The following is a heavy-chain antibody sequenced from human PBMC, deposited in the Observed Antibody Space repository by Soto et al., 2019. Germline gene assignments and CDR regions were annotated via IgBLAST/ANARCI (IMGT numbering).Heavy chain of an antibody. CDR2: IDWDDDK. V-gene: IGHV2-70*01. CDR3: ARSIFGVVRNWFDP. CDR1: GFSLSTSGMC. Sequence: ESGPTLVNPTQTLTLTCTFSGFSLSTSGMCVSWIRQPPGKALEWLALIDWDDDKYYSTSLKTRLTISKDTSKNQVVLTMTNMDPVDTATYYCARSIFGVVRNWFDPWGQGTLVTVSS. J-gene: IGHJ5*02. D-gene: IGHD3-3*01.